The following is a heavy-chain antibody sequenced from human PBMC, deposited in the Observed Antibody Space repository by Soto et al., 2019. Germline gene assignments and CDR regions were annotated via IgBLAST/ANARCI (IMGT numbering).Heavy chain of an antibody. CDR2: TYYRSKWYN. V-gene: IGHV6-1*01. CDR1: GDSVASDSAA. CDR3: ARDQLNGYYGMDV. J-gene: IGHJ6*02. D-gene: IGHD2-8*01. Sequence: SQTLSRTCAISGDSVASDSAAWNWIRQSPSRGLEWLGRTYYRSKWYNDYAVSVKSRITINPDTSKNQFSLQLNSVTPEETAVYYCARDQLNGYYGMDVWGQGTTVTVSS.